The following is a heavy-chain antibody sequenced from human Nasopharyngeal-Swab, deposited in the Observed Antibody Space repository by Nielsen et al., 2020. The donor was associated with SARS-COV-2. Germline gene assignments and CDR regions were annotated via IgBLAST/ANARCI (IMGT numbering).Heavy chain of an antibody. CDR2: INHSGST. J-gene: IGHJ4*02. CDR3: ARGPTQQLVRDY. V-gene: IGHV4-34*01. D-gene: IGHD6-13*01. Sequence: PGKGLEWIGEINHSGSTNYNPSLKSRVTISVDTSKNQFSLKLSSVTAADTAVYYCARGPTQQLVRDYWDQGTLVTVSS.